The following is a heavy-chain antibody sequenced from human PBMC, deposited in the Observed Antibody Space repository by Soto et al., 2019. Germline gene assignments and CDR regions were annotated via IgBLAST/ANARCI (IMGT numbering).Heavy chain of an antibody. V-gene: IGHV3-33*01. CDR1: GFTFSSYG. J-gene: IGHJ6*02. D-gene: IGHD2-15*01. CDR2: IWYDGSNK. Sequence: GGSLRLSCAASGFTFSSYGMHWVRQAPGKGLEWVAVIWYDGSNKYYADSVKGRFTISRDNSKNTLYLQMNSLRAEDTAVYYCARGSHIVVVVAATQGGMDVWGQGTTVTVSS. CDR3: ARGSHIVVVVAATQGGMDV.